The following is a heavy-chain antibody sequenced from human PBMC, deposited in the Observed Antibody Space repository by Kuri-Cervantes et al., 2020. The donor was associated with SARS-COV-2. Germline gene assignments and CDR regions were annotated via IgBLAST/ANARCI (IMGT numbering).Heavy chain of an antibody. J-gene: IGHJ3*02. Sequence: ASVKVSCKASGYTFTGYYMHWVRQAPGQGLEWMGWINPNSGGTNYAQKFQGRVTMTRDTSISTAYMELSRLRSDDTAVYYCARDQDIVVVVAATPGRGAFDIWGQGTVVTVSS. V-gene: IGHV1-2*02. CDR2: INPNSGGT. D-gene: IGHD2-15*01. CDR1: GYTFTGYY. CDR3: ARDQDIVVVVAATPGRGAFDI.